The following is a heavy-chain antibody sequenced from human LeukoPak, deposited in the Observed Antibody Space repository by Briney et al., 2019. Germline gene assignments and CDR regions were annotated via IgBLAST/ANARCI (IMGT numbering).Heavy chain of an antibody. CDR1: GGTFSSYA. CDR3: AREMAVAGSGVIDS. V-gene: IGHV1-18*01. Sequence: ASVKVSCKASGGTFSSYAISWVRQAPGQGLEWMGWISTYNDNTHYAQKFQGRVTMTTDTSTNTAYMELRSLRSDDTAVYYCAREMAVAGSGVIDSWGQGTLVTVPS. CDR2: ISTYNDNT. J-gene: IGHJ4*02. D-gene: IGHD6-19*01.